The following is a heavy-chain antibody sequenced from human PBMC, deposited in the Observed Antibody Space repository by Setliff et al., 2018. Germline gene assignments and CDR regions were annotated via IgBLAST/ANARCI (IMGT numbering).Heavy chain of an antibody. V-gene: IGHV5-51*01. D-gene: IGHD2-2*01. J-gene: IGHJ3*02. CDR1: GYNFTSYW. CDR2: IYLGDSET. CDR3: AGFAVPAAIQDDAFDI. Sequence: LGESLKISCKGPGYNFTSYWIGWVRQMPGKGLEGMGIIYLGDSETRYSPSFQGQVTISVDKSISTAYLQWSSLKASDTAMYYCAGFAVPAAIQDDAFDIWGQGTMVTVSS.